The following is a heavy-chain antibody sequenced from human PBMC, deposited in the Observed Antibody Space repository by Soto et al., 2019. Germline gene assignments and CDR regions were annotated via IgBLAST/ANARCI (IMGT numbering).Heavy chain of an antibody. Sequence: EVQLVESGGGLVKPGGSLRLSCAASGFTFNTYGMNWVRQAPGKGLEWVSSISSGSTYIYYADSVKGRFTISRDNAKNSLYLHMNSLRAEDTAVYYCARVLEGYYYGSGSFDHWGQGTLVTVSS. CDR1: GFTFNTYG. CDR2: ISSGSTYI. V-gene: IGHV3-21*01. CDR3: ARVLEGYYYGSGSFDH. J-gene: IGHJ5*02. D-gene: IGHD3-10*01.